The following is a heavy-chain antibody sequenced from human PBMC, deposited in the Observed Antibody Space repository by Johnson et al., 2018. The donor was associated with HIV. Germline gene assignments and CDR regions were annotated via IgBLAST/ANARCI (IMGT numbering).Heavy chain of an antibody. CDR3: ARDRILTGYDASDI. V-gene: IGHV3-30*03. CDR1: GFTFSDYY. J-gene: IGHJ3*02. Sequence: VQLVESGGGLVKPGGSLRLSCAASGFTFSDYYMSWIRQAPGKGLEWVAVISYDGSNKYYADSVKGRFTISKDNANNSLYLQMNSLRAEDTAVYYCARDRILTGYDASDIWGQGTMVIVSS. D-gene: IGHD3-9*01. CDR2: ISYDGSNK.